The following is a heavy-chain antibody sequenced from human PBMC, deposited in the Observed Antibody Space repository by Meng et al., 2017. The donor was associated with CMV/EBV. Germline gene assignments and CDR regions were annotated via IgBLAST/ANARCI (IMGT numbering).Heavy chain of an antibody. D-gene: IGHD4-11*01. Sequence: KVSCKGSGYSFTSYWIGWVRQTPGKGLEWMGIIYPGDSDTRYSPSFQGQVTITADKSISTAYLQWSSLKASDTAMYYCARDSDYSNYNYYYGMDVWGQGTTVTVSS. V-gene: IGHV5-51*01. CDR3: ARDSDYSNYNYYYGMDV. J-gene: IGHJ6*02. CDR1: GYSFTSYW. CDR2: IYPGDSDT.